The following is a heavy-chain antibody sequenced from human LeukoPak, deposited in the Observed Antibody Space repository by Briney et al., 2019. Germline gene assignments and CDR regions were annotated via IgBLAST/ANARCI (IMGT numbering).Heavy chain of an antibody. Sequence: GGSLRLSCAASGFTFSRYWMTWVRQAPGKGLEWVANIKEDGSENSYVESVKGRFTISRDNAKNSLYPQLNSLRAEDTAVYFCARQRYSDYWGQRTLVTVSS. D-gene: IGHD1-1*01. CDR1: GFTFSRYW. CDR2: IKEDGSEN. CDR3: ARQRYSDY. J-gene: IGHJ4*02. V-gene: IGHV3-7*01.